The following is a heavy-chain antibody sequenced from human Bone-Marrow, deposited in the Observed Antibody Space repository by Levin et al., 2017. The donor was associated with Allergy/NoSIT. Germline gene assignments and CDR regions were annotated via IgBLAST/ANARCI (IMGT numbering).Heavy chain of an antibody. Sequence: PSETLSLTCSVSGVSFRGYYWSWIRQSPGKGLEWIAYVYHSGSTNYNPSLKSRVTISVDTSKKQFSLTLRSVTAADTAIYYCAGETRYIHYWGPGTLVTVSS. V-gene: IGHV4-59*01. J-gene: IGHJ4*02. CDR3: AGETRYIHY. CDR1: GVSFRGYY. CDR2: VYHSGST.